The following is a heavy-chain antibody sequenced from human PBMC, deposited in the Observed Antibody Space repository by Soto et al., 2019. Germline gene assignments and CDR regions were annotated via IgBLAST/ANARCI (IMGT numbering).Heavy chain of an antibody. CDR1: GYTFTSYG. D-gene: IGHD2-15*01. Sequence: EASVKVSCKASGYTFTSYGISWVRQAPGQGLEWMGWISAFIGIANYAQKFQGRVTMTADTSTSTAYMELSSLRSEDTAVYYCARLYCSGGSCYSRPYWGQGTLVTVSS. CDR3: ARLYCSGGSCYSRPY. J-gene: IGHJ4*02. V-gene: IGHV1-18*01. CDR2: ISAFIGIA.